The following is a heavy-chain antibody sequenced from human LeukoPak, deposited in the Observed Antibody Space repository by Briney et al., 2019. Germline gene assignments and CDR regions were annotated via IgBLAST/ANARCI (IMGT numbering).Heavy chain of an antibody. V-gene: IGHV4-39*01. D-gene: IGHD3-3*01. CDR3: ARGTTSDFWSGYSPYYFDY. J-gene: IGHJ4*02. Sequence: PSETLSLTCTVSGGSISSSSYYWGWVRQPPGKGLEWIGSIYYSGSTYYNPSLKSRVTISVDTSKNQSSLKLSSVTAADTAVYYCARGTTSDFWSGYSPYYFDYWGQGTLVTVSS. CDR1: GGSISSSSYY. CDR2: IYYSGST.